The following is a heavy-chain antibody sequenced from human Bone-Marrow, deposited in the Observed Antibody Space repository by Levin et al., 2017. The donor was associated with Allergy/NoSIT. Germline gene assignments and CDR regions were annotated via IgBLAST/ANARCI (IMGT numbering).Heavy chain of an antibody. Sequence: SVKVSCKASGDTISSHSFSWVRQAPGQGLEWMGGIIPLFGTTNYAQKFQDRVTITADISTSTVYLELSGLRSDDAALYFCARAPTPFYFDHWGQGTLVIVSS. J-gene: IGHJ4*02. CDR1: GDTISSHS. CDR2: IIPLFGTT. V-gene: IGHV1-69*06. CDR3: ARAPTPFYFDH.